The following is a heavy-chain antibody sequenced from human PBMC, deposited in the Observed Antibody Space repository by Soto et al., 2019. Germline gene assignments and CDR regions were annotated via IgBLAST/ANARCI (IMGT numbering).Heavy chain of an antibody. Sequence: PGGSLRLSCATSGFTFSCCDMKWVRQAPGKGLEWVSFISSSASYMYYADSVKGRFTISRDNSKKSLYLQMNSLRADDTAVYYCARECVDTVTSITIPFDYWGQGALVTVSS. CDR3: ARECVDTVTSITIPFDY. CDR1: GFTFSCCD. CDR2: ISSSASYM. V-gene: IGHV3-21*01. J-gene: IGHJ4*02. D-gene: IGHD5-12*01.